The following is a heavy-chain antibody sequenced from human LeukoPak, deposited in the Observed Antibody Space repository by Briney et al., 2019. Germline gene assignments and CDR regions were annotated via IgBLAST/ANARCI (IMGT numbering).Heavy chain of an antibody. V-gene: IGHV1-3*01. D-gene: IGHD5-18*01. CDR3: AVLDTAMVEGGVDY. CDR1: GYIFVNYA. CDR2: INAGNGNT. Sequence: ASVKVSCKASGYIFVNYAMHWVRQAPGQRLEWMGWINAGNGNTKYSQKFQGRVTITRDTSASTAYMELSSLRSEDTAVYYCAVLDTAMVEGGVDYWGQGTLVTVSS. J-gene: IGHJ4*02.